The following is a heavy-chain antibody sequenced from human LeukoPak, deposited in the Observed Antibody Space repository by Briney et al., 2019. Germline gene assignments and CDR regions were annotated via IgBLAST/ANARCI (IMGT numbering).Heavy chain of an antibody. CDR3: ARDIYYYDSSGSQTLDY. J-gene: IGHJ4*02. Sequence: ERLSLTCIVAGVSVSSYYWGWIRQAAGEGLGWIGRIYTSGSTTYNTSLKSRVTMSVDTSKNQFSLKLSSVTAADTAVYYCARDIYYYDSSGSQTLDYWGQGTLVTVSS. CDR1: GVSVSSYY. V-gene: IGHV4-4*07. CDR2: IYTSGST. D-gene: IGHD3-22*01.